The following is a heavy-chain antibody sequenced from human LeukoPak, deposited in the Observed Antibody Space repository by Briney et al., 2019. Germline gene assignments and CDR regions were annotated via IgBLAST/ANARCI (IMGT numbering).Heavy chain of an antibody. CDR3: GGGSFFGS. D-gene: IGHD2-15*01. J-gene: IGHJ5*01. CDR1: GDSVSGNSAV. V-gene: IGHV6-1*01. CDR2: TNYRTKWYT. Sequence: SQTLSLTCAISGDSVSGNSAVWSWITQYTSRGLEWLGRTNYRTKWYTDYAVPVKSRITINPDTSKNQFSLQLISVTPEDTAVYYCGGGSFFGSWGQGTLVIVSS.